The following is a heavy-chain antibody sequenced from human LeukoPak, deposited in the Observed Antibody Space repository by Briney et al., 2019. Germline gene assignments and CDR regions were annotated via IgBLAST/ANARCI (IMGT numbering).Heavy chain of an antibody. D-gene: IGHD3-22*01. V-gene: IGHV1-2*02. CDR2: INPNSGGT. CDR3: ARDYYDYPWTFDY. J-gene: IGHJ4*02. CDR1: GYTFTGYY. Sequence: ASVKVSCKASGYTFTGYYMHWVRQAPGQGPEWMGWINPNSGGTNYVQKFQGRVTTTRDTSISTAYMELSRLRSDDTAVYYCARDYYDYPWTFDYWGQGTLVTVSS.